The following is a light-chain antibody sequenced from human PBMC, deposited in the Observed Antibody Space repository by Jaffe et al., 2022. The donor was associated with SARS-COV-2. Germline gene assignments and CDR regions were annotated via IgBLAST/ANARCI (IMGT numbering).Light chain of an antibody. CDR1: TGAVTSSHY. Sequence: QAVVTQEPSLTVSPGETVTLTCGSSTGAVTSSHYPYWFQQKPGQAPTTLIYATSNKHSWTPARFSGSLLGDKAALTLSGAQPEDEADYYCFLSYSGTRQVFGGGTKLTVL. V-gene: IGLV7-46*01. CDR3: FLSYSGTRQV. J-gene: IGLJ2*01. CDR2: ATS.